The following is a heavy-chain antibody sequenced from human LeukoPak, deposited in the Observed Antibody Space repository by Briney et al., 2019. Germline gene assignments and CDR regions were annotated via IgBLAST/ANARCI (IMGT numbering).Heavy chain of an antibody. J-gene: IGHJ4*02. CDR3: ARGYYDSNAQLFDY. V-gene: IGHV3-7*01. Sequence: PGGSLRLSCAASGFTFSSYAMSWVRQAPGKGLEWVANIKHDASEKYFMESLKGRFTISRDNAKNSLYLQMNSLRAEDTAVYYCARGYYDSNAQLFDYWGQGTLVTVSS. CDR2: IKHDASEK. D-gene: IGHD3-22*01. CDR1: GFTFSSYA.